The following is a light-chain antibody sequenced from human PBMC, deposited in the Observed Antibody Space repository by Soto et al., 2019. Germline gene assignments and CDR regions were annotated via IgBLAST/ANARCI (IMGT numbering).Light chain of an antibody. V-gene: IGKV3-20*01. CDR2: GAS. J-gene: IGKJ1*01. CDR3: QQYGRSGT. CDR1: QSVSNNY. Sequence: EIMFTQASAMVTLSNGVIATLFRMASQSVSNNYLAWYQQKPGQAPRLLIYGASNRATGIPDRFSGSGSGTDFTLTISRLEPEDFAVYYCQQYGRSGTFGQGTKVDIK.